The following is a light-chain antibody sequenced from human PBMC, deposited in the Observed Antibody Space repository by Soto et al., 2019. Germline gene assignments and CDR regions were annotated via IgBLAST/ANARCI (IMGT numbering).Light chain of an antibody. CDR3: LPPYSDAWV. J-gene: IGLJ3*02. CDR1: TGAVTSGHY. V-gene: IGLV7-46*01. CDR2: DTS. Sequence: QAVVTQEPSLSVSPGGTVTLTCGSSTGAVTSGHYPYWFQQKPGQAPRTLIYDTSNKQSWTPVRFSGSLLGGKAALTLSGAQPEDEAEYFCLPPYSDAWVFGGGTQLTVL.